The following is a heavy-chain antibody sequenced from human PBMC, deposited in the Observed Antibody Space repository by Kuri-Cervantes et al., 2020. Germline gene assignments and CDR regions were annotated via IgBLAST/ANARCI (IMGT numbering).Heavy chain of an antibody. D-gene: IGHD1-26*01. Sequence: SETLSLTCTVSGGSLSSSSYYWGWIRQPPGKGLEWIGSIYYSGSTYYNPSLKSRVSISVDTSKNQFSLKLSSVTAADTAVYYCARQGGSQYYFDYWGQGTLVTVSS. CDR1: GGSLSSSSYY. J-gene: IGHJ4*02. CDR2: IYYSGST. V-gene: IGHV4-39*01. CDR3: ARQGGSQYYFDY.